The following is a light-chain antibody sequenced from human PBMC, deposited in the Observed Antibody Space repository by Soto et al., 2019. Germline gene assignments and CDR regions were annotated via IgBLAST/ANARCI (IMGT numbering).Light chain of an antibody. CDR3: QQYGSSGT. V-gene: IGKV3-20*01. J-gene: IGKJ1*01. CDR2: DAS. Sequence: EMDLTHAPCTLALSPGERATLSCRASQSVSNNYLAWYQQKPGQAPRLFIYDASTRATGIPARFSGSGSGTDFTLTISRLEPEDLAVYYCQQYGSSGTFGQGTKVDI. CDR1: QSVSNNY.